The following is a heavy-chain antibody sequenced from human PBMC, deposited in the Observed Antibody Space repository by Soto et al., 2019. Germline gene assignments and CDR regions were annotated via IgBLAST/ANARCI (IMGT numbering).Heavy chain of an antibody. D-gene: IGHD3-3*01. J-gene: IGHJ4*02. CDR2: IKSRIDGETI. CDR1: GFTFNNAW. CDR3: TTARDSGFWSGYFSDY. Sequence: GGSLRLSCAASGFTFNNAWMNWVRQAPGKGLEWVGRIKSRIDGETIDYAAPVKGRFTISRDDSKNTLYLQMNSLKIADTAVYYCTTARDSGFWSGYFSDYWGQGTLVTVSS. V-gene: IGHV3-15*07.